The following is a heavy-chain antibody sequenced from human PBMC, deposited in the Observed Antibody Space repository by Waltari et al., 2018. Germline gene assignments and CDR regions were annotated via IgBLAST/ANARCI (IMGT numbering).Heavy chain of an antibody. CDR2: IYYSGST. D-gene: IGHD6-13*01. V-gene: IGHV4-59*01. Sequence: QVQLQESGPGLVKPSETLSLTCTVSGGSISSYYWSWIRQPPGKGLEWIGSIYYSGSTNYNPSLKSRVTISVDTSKNQFSLKLSSVTAADTAVYYCAGEENSSWFDYWGQGTLVTVSS. J-gene: IGHJ4*02. CDR3: AGEENSSWFDY. CDR1: GGSISSYY.